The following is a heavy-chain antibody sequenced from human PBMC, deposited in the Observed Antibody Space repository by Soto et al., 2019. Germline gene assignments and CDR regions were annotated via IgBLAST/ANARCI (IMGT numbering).Heavy chain of an antibody. CDR1: GFAVSSNY. Sequence: PGGSLRLSCAASGFAVSSNYISWVRQAPGKGLEWVSVIYTGGGASYADFAKGRLTISRDISKNTVYLQMNSLGVEDPAIYYCASAGVASSVYFQYWGQGALFTASS. D-gene: IGHD6-6*01. J-gene: IGHJ1*01. CDR3: ASAGVASSVYFQY. CDR2: IYTGGGA. V-gene: IGHV3-53*05.